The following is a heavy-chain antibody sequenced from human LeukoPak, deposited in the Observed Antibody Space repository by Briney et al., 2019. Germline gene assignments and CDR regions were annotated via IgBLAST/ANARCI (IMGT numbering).Heavy chain of an antibody. D-gene: IGHD2-2*01. CDR3: ATDCSSTSCCLFDP. V-gene: IGHV1-2*02. CDR2: INPNSGGT. CDR1: GYTFTGYY. J-gene: IGHJ5*02. Sequence: ASVKVSCKASGYTFTGYYMHWVRQAPGQGLEWMGWINPNSGGTNYAQKFQGRVTMTRDTSISTAYMELSRLRSDGTAVYYCATDCSSTSCCLFDPWGQGTLVTVSS.